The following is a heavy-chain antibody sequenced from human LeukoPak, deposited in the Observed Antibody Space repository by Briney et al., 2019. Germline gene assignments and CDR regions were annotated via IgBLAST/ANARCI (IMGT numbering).Heavy chain of an antibody. Sequence: GGSLRLSCAASGFTFSSYCMHWVRQAPGKGLVWVSRIYSDGSSYTADSVKGRFTISRDNAKDTLYLQMNSLRVEDTAVYYCARGGGIYGLWDYWGQGTLVTVSP. CDR1: GFTFSSYC. D-gene: IGHD1-26*01. J-gene: IGHJ4*02. CDR2: IYSDGSSY. CDR3: ARGGGIYGLWDY. V-gene: IGHV3-74*03.